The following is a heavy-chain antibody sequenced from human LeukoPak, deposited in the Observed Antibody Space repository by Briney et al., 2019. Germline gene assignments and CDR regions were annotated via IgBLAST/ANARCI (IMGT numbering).Heavy chain of an antibody. D-gene: IGHD1-26*01. CDR2: ISAHTGKS. CDR1: GYTFSIYG. Sequence: GASVKVSCKASGYTFSIYGITWVRQAPGQGLEWMGWISAHTGKSDYAQKFQNRVTMTADTATSTAYMELSSLRSEDTAVYYCARDFKSGSYPDAFDIWGQGTMVTVSS. CDR3: ARDFKSGSYPDAFDI. V-gene: IGHV1-18*01. J-gene: IGHJ3*02.